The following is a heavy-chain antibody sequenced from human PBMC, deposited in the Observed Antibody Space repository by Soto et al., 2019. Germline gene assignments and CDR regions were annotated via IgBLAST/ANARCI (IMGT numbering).Heavy chain of an antibody. D-gene: IGHD3-22*01. CDR2: IRSKTYDGTP. Sequence: PGGSLRLSCTDSGFTFGDYAMSWFRQAPGKGLEWVGFIRSKTYDGTPEYAASLRGRFTISRDDSKSIAYLQMNSLKTEDTGVYYCVSGSSGYYRGVHDYWGQGTLVTVSS. CDR3: VSGSSGYYRGVHDY. J-gene: IGHJ4*02. V-gene: IGHV3-49*03. CDR1: GFTFGDYA.